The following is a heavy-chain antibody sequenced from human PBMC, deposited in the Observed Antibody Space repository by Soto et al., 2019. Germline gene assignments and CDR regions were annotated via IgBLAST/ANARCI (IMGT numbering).Heavy chain of an antibody. CDR1: GDSVSSNGAA. CDR3: ARDKHDYFNRGIGFDT. Sequence: QVQLQQSGPGLVKPSQTLSLTCAISGDSVSSNGAAWNWIRQSPSRGLEWLGRTYYRSKWYNDYAVSVKSRITINPDTSMSQFSLQLNSVTPEDTAVYYCARDKHDYFNRGIGFDTWGQGILVTVSS. CDR2: TYYRSKWYN. J-gene: IGHJ5*02. D-gene: IGHD4-17*01. V-gene: IGHV6-1*02.